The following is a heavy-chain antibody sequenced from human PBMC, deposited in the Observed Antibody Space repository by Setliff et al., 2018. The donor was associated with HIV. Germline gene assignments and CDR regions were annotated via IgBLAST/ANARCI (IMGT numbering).Heavy chain of an antibody. CDR3: APGEGVASTYYHD. CDR1: GDSINSGTYY. CDR2: VYSNGNT. D-gene: IGHD3-3*01. V-gene: IGHV4-61*10. Sequence: PSETLSLTCTVSGDSINSGTYYWSWIRQPAGKGLEWIGYVYSNGNTDYNPSLKSRVTISVDTSKNQFSLKLPSVTAADTAVYYCAPGEGVASTYYHDWGQGTQVTVSS. J-gene: IGHJ4*01.